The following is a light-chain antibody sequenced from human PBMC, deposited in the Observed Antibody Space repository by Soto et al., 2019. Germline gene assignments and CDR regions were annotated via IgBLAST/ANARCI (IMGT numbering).Light chain of an antibody. CDR1: SFNIGAGYD. CDR3: QAYDNALGSSEA. V-gene: IGLV1-40*01. J-gene: IGLJ2*01. CDR2: ANN. Sequence: QSFLTQPPSVSGAPGRRVTISCTGSSFNIGAGYDVHWYQQFPGTAPKLLIYANNNRPSGVPERFSGSRSGASASLAITGLQAEDEADYYCQAYDNALGSSEALGGGTKVTVL.